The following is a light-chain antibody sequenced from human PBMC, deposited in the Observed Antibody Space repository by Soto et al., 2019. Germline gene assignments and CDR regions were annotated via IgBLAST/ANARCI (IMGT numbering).Light chain of an antibody. V-gene: IGLV2-23*02. CDR2: EVN. CDR3: CSYGGTSPYL. Sequence: QSVLTQPASVSGSPGQSITISCTGTNSDVGSYNLVSWYQQQPGKAPKLIIYEVNKRPSGISNRFSGSKSANTASLTISGLQADFYADYCCCSYGGTSPYLFG. CDR1: NSDVGSYNL. J-gene: IGLJ7*01.